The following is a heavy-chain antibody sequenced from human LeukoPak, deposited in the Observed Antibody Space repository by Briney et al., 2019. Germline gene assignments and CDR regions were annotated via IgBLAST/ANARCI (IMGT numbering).Heavy chain of an antibody. J-gene: IGHJ6*02. CDR2: INSDGSST. D-gene: IGHD3-3*01. Sequence: GGSLRLSCATSGFTFSNYNMNWVRQAPGKGLVWVSRINSDGSSTSYADSVKGRFTISRDNAKNTLYLQMNSLRAEDTAVYYCARDLARDFWSGETYYYYYGMDVWGQGTTVTVSS. CDR3: ARDLARDFWSGETYYYYYGMDV. CDR1: GFTFSNYN. V-gene: IGHV3-74*01.